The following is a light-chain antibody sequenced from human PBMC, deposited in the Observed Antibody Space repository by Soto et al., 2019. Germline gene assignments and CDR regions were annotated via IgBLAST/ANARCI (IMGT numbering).Light chain of an antibody. V-gene: IGKV1-9*01. CDR2: AAS. J-gene: IGKJ5*01. CDR1: QDISSY. CDR3: QGLNDYPIT. Sequence: DIQLTQSPSFLSASVGDRVTITCRASQDISSYLACYQQKPGEAPKFLIYAASTLRAGVPSRFSGSGSGTEFTLTISSLQPEDFATYYCQGLNDYPITFGQGTRLEIK.